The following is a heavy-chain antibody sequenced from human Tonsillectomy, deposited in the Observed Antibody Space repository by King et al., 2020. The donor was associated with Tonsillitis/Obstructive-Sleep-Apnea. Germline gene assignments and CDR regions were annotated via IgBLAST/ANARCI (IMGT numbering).Heavy chain of an antibody. J-gene: IGHJ4*02. CDR1: GFTFSSYA. CDR3: AKDRDSLGYCSVTSCYPDY. D-gene: IGHD2-2*01. CDR2: ISGSGGGT. V-gene: IGHV3-23*04. Sequence: VQLVESGGGLVQPGGSLRLSCAASGFTFSSYAMNWVRQAPGKGLEWVSVISGSGGGTYHADSVKGRFTISRDNSKNTVYLQMNSLRAEDTAVYDCAKDRDSLGYCSVTSCYPDYWGQGTLVTVSS.